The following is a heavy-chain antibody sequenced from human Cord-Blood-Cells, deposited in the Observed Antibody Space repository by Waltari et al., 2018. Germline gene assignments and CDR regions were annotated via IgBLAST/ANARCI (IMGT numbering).Heavy chain of an antibody. CDR3: ARDGSAAGRFDY. D-gene: IGHD6-13*01. J-gene: IGHJ4*02. CDR2: IIPIFGTA. CDR1: GGTFSSYA. Sequence: QVQLVQSGAEVKKPGSSVKLSCKASGGTFSSYAISRVRQAPGQGLEWMGGIIPIFGTANYAQKFQGRVTITADESTSTAYMELSSLRSEDTAVYYCARDGSAAGRFDYWGQGTLVTVSS. V-gene: IGHV1-69*01.